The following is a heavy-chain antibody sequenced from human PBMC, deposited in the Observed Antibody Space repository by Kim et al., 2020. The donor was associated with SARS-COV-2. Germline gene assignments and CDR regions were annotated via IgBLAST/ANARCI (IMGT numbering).Heavy chain of an antibody. V-gene: IGHV4-39*01. J-gene: IGHJ4*02. D-gene: IGHD3-10*01. CDR3: ARHRSYSGNGVGSLKY. Sequence: LKLRVTISVDTSKNQFSLKLGSVTAADTAVYYCARHRSYSGNGVGSLKYWGQGALVTVSS.